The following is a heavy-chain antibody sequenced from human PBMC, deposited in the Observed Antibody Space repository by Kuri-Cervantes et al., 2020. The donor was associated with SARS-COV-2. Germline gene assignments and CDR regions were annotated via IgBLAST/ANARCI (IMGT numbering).Heavy chain of an antibody. Sequence: GRSLRPSCTASTLTFSDYAMSWVRQAPGKGLEWVSTISGSSDYTYYAESVDYAESVEGRFTISRDISKKTLYLQMHRLRAEDTAVYYCAKRFVVPTNGTDYFDYWGQGTLVTVSS. CDR1: TLTFSDYA. D-gene: IGHD3-10*01. V-gene: IGHV3-23*01. CDR3: AKRFVVPTNGTDYFDY. CDR2: ISGSSDYT. J-gene: IGHJ4*02.